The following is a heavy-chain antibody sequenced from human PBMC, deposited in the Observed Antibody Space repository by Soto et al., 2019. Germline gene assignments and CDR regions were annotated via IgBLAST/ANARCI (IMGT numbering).Heavy chain of an antibody. V-gene: IGHV3-23*01. J-gene: IGHJ6*02. CDR2: ISGSGGST. CDR1: GFTFSSYA. CDR3: AKAGGVAAAGYYYSMDV. Sequence: GGSLRLSCAASGFTFSSYAMSWVRQAPGKGLEWVSAISGSGGSTYYADSVKGRFTISRDNSKNTLYLQMNSLRAEDTAVYYCAKAGGVAAAGYYYSMDVWGQGTTVTVSS. D-gene: IGHD6-13*01.